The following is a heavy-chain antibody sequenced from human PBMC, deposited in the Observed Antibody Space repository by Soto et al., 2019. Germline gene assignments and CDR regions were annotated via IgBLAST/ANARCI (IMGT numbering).Heavy chain of an antibody. J-gene: IGHJ4*02. CDR1: GGSINSYY. D-gene: IGHD2-21*02. V-gene: IGHV4-59*01. CDR2: IFYSGST. Sequence: QVRLQESGPGLVKPSETLSLICSVSGGSINSYYWSWIRQPPGKGLEWIGYIFYSGSTNQNSSLKSRVSMSIDMSKNQFSLRLNSVTAADTAVYYCARVFPSYCGGDCPYFDSWGQGTLVTVSS. CDR3: ARVFPSYCGGDCPYFDS.